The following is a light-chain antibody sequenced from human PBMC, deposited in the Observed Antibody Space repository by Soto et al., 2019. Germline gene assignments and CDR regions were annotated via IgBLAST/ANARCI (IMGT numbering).Light chain of an antibody. Sequence: EIVMTQSPATRSVSPGERATLSCRASQSIGSNLAWYQQKPGQAPRLLIYDTSNRANGIPDRFSGSGSGTELTLTISSLQSEDFAVYSCQQYNKWPPWTFGQGTKVDIK. CDR3: QQYNKWPPWT. V-gene: IGKV3D-15*01. CDR2: DTS. CDR1: QSIGSN. J-gene: IGKJ1*01.